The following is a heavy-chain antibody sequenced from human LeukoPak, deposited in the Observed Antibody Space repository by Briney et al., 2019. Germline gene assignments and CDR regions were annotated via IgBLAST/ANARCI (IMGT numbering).Heavy chain of an antibody. CDR2: INPKSGGT. D-gene: IGHD5-24*01. V-gene: IGHV1-2*02. J-gene: IGHJ1*01. Sequence: ASVKVSCKASGYTFADYYMHWVRQAPGQGLEWMGWINPKSGGTKYAQNFQGRVTMTTDTSISTAYLELTGLRSDDTAVYYCARDLRAWLQSFGSFSWGQGTLVTVSS. CDR1: GYTFADYY. CDR3: ARDLRAWLQSFGSFS.